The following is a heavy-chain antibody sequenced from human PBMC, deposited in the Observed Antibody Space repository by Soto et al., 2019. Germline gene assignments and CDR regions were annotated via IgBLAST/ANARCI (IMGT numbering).Heavy chain of an antibody. Sequence: QVHLVQSGAEVRMPGASVKVSCKASGYTFTDYFMHWVRQAHGQGLEWMGIINPRSGDTGYVQKSQGRVIMTTDPSTSTVYMELSGLTSEDTAIYYRPRRDCYNSNCFSNWFDPWGQGTLVTVSS. D-gene: IGHD6-13*01. J-gene: IGHJ5*02. V-gene: IGHV1-46*03. CDR2: INPRSGDT. CDR1: GYTFTDYF. CDR3: PRRDCYNSNCFSNWFDP.